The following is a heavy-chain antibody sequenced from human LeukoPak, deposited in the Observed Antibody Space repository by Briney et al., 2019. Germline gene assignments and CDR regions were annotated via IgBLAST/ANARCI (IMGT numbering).Heavy chain of an antibody. J-gene: IGHJ4*02. D-gene: IGHD3-22*01. V-gene: IGHV4-59*01. Sequence: SGTLSLTCTVSGGSISSYYWSWIRQPPGKGLEWIGYIYYSGSTNYNPSLKSRVTISVDTSKNQFSLKLSSVTAADTAVYYCARAIYYYDSSGYFDWGQGTLVTVSS. CDR1: GGSISSYY. CDR2: IYYSGST. CDR3: ARAIYYYDSSGYFD.